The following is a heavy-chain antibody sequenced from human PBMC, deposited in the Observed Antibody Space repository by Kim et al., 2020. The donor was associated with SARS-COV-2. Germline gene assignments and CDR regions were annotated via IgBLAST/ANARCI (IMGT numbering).Heavy chain of an antibody. J-gene: IGHJ2*01. Sequence: SETLSLTCTVSGGSISSSSYYWGWIRQPPGKGLEWIGSIYYSGSTYYNPSLKSRVTISVDTSKNQFSLKLSSVTAADTAVYYCARDPLVLMVYAHYWYFDLWGRGTLVTVSS. V-gene: IGHV4-39*07. CDR3: ARDPLVLMVYAHYWYFDL. CDR2: IYYSGST. CDR1: GGSISSSSYY. D-gene: IGHD2-8*01.